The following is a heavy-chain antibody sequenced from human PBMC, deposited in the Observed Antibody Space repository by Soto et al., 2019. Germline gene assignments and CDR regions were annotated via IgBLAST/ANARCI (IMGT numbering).Heavy chain of an antibody. V-gene: IGHV1-3*01. CDR3: ARASSSSSFRLFFDS. Sequence: QVQLVQSGAEVKKPGASVKVSCKASGYTFTSYIIHWVRQAPGQRLEWMGWMNAGNGNTNYSPRLQGRVTITRDSFASTAYMELTSLRSEDTAVYFCARASSSSSFRLFFDSWGQGTLVTVSS. CDR2: MNAGNGNT. CDR1: GYTFTSYI. D-gene: IGHD6-6*01. J-gene: IGHJ5*01.